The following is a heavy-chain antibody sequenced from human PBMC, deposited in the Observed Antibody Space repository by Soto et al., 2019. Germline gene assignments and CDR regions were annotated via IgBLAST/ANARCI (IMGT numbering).Heavy chain of an antibody. CDR3: ARGCFHDYGDYVRARGEPIFDY. J-gene: IGHJ4*02. Sequence: SETLSLTCAVYGGSFSGYYWSWIRQPPGKGLEWIGEINHSGSTNYNPSLKSRVTISVDKSKNPFSLKLSSVTAAETAVYYCARGCFHDYGDYVRARGEPIFDYWGQGTLVTVSS. V-gene: IGHV4-34*01. CDR2: INHSGST. D-gene: IGHD4-17*01. CDR1: GGSFSGYY.